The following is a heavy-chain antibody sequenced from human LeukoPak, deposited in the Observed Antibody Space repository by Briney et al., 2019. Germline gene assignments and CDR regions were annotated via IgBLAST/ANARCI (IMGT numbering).Heavy chain of an antibody. CDR2: ISSGSRFI. CDR1: GFTFTSYT. D-gene: IGHD1-26*01. Sequence: GGSLGLSCAASGFTFTSYTMNWVRQAPGKGLEWVSLISSGSRFIYYADSVKGRFTISRDNAKNILYLQMNSLRVEDTAMYFCARSAVGTTTPLSYWGQGALVTVSS. CDR3: ARSAVGTTTPLSY. J-gene: IGHJ4*02. V-gene: IGHV3-21*06.